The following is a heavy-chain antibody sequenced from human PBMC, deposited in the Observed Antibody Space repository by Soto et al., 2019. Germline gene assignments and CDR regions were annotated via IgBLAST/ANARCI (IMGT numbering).Heavy chain of an antibody. CDR2: TYYNGNA. D-gene: IGHD3-22*01. J-gene: IGHJ4*02. V-gene: IGHV4-39*01. CDR3: ARHFVAVVIKGWGY. CDR1: GDSIDRNNYY. Sequence: SETLSLTCTVSGDSIDRNNYYWDWIRQPPGKGLEWIGTTYYNGNAYYNPSLKSRVTMSVDTSKNQFSLKLISVTAADTAVYYCARHFVAVVIKGWGYWGQGALVTVSS.